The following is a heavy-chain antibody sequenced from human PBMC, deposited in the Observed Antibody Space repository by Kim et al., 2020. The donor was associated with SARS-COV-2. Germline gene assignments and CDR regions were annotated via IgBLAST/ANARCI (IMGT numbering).Heavy chain of an antibody. CDR3: ARGLKNYYDSSGNLNWFDP. D-gene: IGHD3-22*01. J-gene: IGHJ5*02. Sequence: ASVKVSCKASGYTFTSYAMHWVRQAPGQRLEWMGWINAGNGNTKYSQKFQGRVTITRDTSASTAYMELSSLRSEDTAVYYCARGLKNYYDSSGNLNWFDPWGQGTLVTVSS. V-gene: IGHV1-3*01. CDR1: GYTFTSYA. CDR2: INAGNGNT.